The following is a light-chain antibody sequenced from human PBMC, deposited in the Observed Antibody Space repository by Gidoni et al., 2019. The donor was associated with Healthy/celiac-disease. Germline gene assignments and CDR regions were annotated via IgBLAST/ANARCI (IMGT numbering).Light chain of an antibody. V-gene: IGKV1-33*01. Sequence: EIKLTQSPSSLSASVGDRVTITCQASQDNSNYLNWYQQKPGKAPKLLIYDASNLETGVPSRFSGRGSGTDFTFTIISLQPEDIATYYCQQYDNLPRWTFGQGTKVEIK. CDR2: DAS. J-gene: IGKJ1*01. CDR1: QDNSNY. CDR3: QQYDNLPRWT.